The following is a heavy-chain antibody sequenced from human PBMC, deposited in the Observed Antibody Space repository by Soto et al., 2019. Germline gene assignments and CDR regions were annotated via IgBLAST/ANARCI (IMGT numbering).Heavy chain of an antibody. CDR1: GGSIRSYY. V-gene: IGHV4-59*01. CDR3: ARDPSSGWSYFDY. CDR2: IYYSGST. J-gene: IGHJ4*02. Sequence: QVQLQESGPGLVKPSETLSLTCTVSGGSIRSYYWSWIRRPPGKGLEWIGFIYYSGSTNYNPPLKSRVTIPVDTSKNQFSLKLSSVTAADTAVYYCARDPSSGWSYFDYWGQGTLVTVSS. D-gene: IGHD6-19*01.